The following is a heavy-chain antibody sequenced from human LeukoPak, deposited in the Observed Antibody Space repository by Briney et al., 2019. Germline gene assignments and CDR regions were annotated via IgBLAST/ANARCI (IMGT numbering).Heavy chain of an antibody. D-gene: IGHD6-13*01. CDR2: ISSSGSTI. CDR3: VRDLQRHYLGVAVAGRRRWFDP. Sequence: PGGSLRLSCAASGFTFSSYEMNWVRQAPGKGLEWVSYISSSGSTIYYADSVKGRFTISRDKAKNSLYLQMNSLRAEDTAVYYCVRDLQRHYLGVAVAGRRRWFDPWGQGTLVTVSS. J-gene: IGHJ5*02. V-gene: IGHV3-48*03. CDR1: GFTFSSYE.